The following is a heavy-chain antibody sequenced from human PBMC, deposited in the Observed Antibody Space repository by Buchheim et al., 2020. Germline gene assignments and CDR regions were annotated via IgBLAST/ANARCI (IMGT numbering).Heavy chain of an antibody. V-gene: IGHV3-11*01. D-gene: IGHD7-27*01. CDR3: VRDITLPGDTYYFHY. CDR1: GFTFSDYQ. Sequence: QVQLVESGGGLVKPGGSLRLSCAASGFTFSDYQMSWIRQAPGKGLEWLSYISRDGSTIHYADSVSSRFTISRDNTKSLLFLQMNSLTAEDTAFYFCVRDITLPGDTYYFHYWGQGTL. J-gene: IGHJ4*02. CDR2: ISRDGSTI.